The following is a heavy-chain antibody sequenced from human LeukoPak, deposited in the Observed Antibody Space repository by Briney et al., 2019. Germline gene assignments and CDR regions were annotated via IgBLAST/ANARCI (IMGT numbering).Heavy chain of an antibody. J-gene: IGHJ5*02. V-gene: IGHV6-1*01. Sequence: SQTLSHNCAISGDSVSSNSVTWNWIRQSPSRGLEWLGRTYYRSTWYNDYAVSVRGRITVNPDTSKNQFSLHLNSVTPEDTAVYYCARRLTQYDCFDPWGQGILVTVSS. CDR3: ARRLTQYDCFDP. CDR1: GDSVSSNSVT. D-gene: IGHD2-2*01. CDR2: TYYRSTWYN.